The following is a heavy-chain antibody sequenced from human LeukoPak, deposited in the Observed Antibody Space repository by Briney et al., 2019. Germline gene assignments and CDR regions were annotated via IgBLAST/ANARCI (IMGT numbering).Heavy chain of an antibody. CDR3: AKDGNRYDSSGNHYFDY. CDR2: TSGSGGST. D-gene: IGHD3-22*01. J-gene: IGHJ4*02. Sequence: PGGSLRLSCAASGFTFDDYAMHWVRQAPGKGLEWVAGTSGSGGSTFYADSVKGRFTISRDNPKNTLYLQMNSLRVEDTAMYYCAKDGNRYDSSGNHYFDYWGQGTLVTVSS. V-gene: IGHV3-23*01. CDR1: GFTFDDYA.